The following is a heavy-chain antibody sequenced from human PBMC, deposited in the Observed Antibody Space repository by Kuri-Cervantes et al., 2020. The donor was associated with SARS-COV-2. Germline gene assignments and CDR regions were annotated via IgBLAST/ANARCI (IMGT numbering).Heavy chain of an antibody. D-gene: IGHD6-19*01. V-gene: IGHV3-23*01. J-gene: IGHJ4*02. CDR3: ARDEDSSGSDY. Sequence: GGSLRLSCAASGFTFSSYAMSWVRQAPGKGLEWVSVISASGASTYYADSVKGRFTISRDNSKNTLYLQMNSLRSEDTAVYYCARDEDSSGSDYWGQGTLVTVSS. CDR2: ISASGAST. CDR1: GFTFSSYA.